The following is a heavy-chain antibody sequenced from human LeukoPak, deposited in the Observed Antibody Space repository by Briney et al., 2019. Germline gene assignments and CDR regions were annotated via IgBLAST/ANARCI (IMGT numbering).Heavy chain of an antibody. J-gene: IGHJ5*02. CDR2: INHSGST. D-gene: IGHD3-9*01. CDR3: ARVLRYFDWLLPTNWFDP. V-gene: IGHV4-34*01. CDR1: GGSFSGYY. Sequence: PSETLSLTCAVYGGSFSGYYWSWIRQPPGKGLEWIGEINHSGSTNYNPSLKGRVTISVDTSKNQFSLKLSSVTAADTAVYYCARVLRYFDWLLPTNWFDPWGQGTLVTVSS.